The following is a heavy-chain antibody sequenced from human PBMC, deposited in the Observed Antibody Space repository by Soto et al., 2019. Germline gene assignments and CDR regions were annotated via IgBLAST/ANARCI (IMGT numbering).Heavy chain of an antibody. Sequence: PGGSLRLSCAASGFTFSSYAMSWVRQAPGKGLEWVSAISGSGGSTYYADSVKGRFTISRDNSKNTLYLQMNSLRAEDTAVYYCAKDDIAVAGTFIGRPFDYWGQGTLVTVSS. CDR1: GFTFSSYA. CDR2: ISGSGGST. J-gene: IGHJ4*02. CDR3: AKDDIAVAGTFIGRPFDY. V-gene: IGHV3-23*01. D-gene: IGHD6-19*01.